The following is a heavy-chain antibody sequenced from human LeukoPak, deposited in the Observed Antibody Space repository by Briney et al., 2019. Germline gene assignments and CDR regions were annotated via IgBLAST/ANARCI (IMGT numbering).Heavy chain of an antibody. J-gene: IGHJ4*02. D-gene: IGHD1-26*01. CDR2: INPNSGVT. CDR1: GYTFTGYY. V-gene: IGHV1-2*02. CDR3: ARDAGASPYYLDY. Sequence: ASVKVSCKASGYTFTGYYMHWVRQAPGQGLEWMGWINPNSGVTNYAQKFQGRVTMTRDTSISTAYMELSRLRSDDTAVYYCARDAGASPYYLDYWGQGTLVTVSS.